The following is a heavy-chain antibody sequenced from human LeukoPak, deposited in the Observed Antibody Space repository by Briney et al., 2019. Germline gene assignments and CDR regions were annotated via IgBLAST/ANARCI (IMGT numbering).Heavy chain of an antibody. J-gene: IGHJ4*02. CDR2: IFYSGST. Sequence: PSQTLSLTCTVSGGSISSNDYYWTWIRQPPGKGLEWIGYIFYSGSTYYNPSLKSRVTISVDTSKNQFSLRLNSVTVADTAVYYCVREMAIFSRGPFDYWGQGTLVTVCS. CDR1: GGSISSNDYY. V-gene: IGHV4-30-4*08. D-gene: IGHD5-24*01. CDR3: VREMAIFSRGPFDY.